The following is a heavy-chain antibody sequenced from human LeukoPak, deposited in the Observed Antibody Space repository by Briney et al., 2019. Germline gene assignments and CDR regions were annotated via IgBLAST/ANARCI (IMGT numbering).Heavy chain of an antibody. Sequence: RAGGSLRLSGAASGFPFDDYGMTWVRQAPGKGLEWVSGINWNGGSTGYADSVKGRFTISRDNAKNSLYLQMNSLRAEDTALYYCASAGLTYGSGSYFVYWGQGTLVTVSS. CDR3: ASAGLTYGSGSYFVY. D-gene: IGHD3-10*01. CDR1: GFPFDDYG. V-gene: IGHV3-20*04. CDR2: INWNGGST. J-gene: IGHJ4*02.